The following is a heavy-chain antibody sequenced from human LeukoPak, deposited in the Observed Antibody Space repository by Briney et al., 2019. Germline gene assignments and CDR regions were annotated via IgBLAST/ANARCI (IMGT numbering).Heavy chain of an antibody. CDR1: GFTFSSYA. D-gene: IGHD3-22*01. J-gene: IGHJ4*02. Sequence: PGGSLRLSCAASGFTFSSYAMHWFRQAPGKGLEWVAVISYDGSNKYYADSVKGRFTISRDNSKNTLYLQMNSLRAEDTAVYYCAKVDSSGYYYAFDYWGQGTLVTVSS. CDR2: ISYDGSNK. V-gene: IGHV3-30-3*01. CDR3: AKVDSSGYYYAFDY.